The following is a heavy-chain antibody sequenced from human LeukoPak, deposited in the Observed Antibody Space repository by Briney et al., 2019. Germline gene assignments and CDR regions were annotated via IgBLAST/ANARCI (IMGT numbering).Heavy chain of an antibody. J-gene: IGHJ4*02. CDR3: ARDISHSSSWYAYYFDY. CDR1: GGSISSSSYC. CDR2: IYYSGST. V-gene: IGHV4-39*07. Sequence: SETLSLTCTVSGGSISSSSYCWGWIRQPPGKGLEWIGSIYYSGSTYYNPSLKSRVTISVDTSKNQFSLKLSSVTAADTAVYYCARDISHSSSWYAYYFDYWGQGTLVTVSS. D-gene: IGHD6-13*01.